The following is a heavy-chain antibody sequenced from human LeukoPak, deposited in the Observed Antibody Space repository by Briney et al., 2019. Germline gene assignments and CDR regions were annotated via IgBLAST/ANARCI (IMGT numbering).Heavy chain of an antibody. CDR1: GGSISSGDYY. D-gene: IGHD2-2*02. Sequence: SETLSLTCTVSGGSISSGDYYWSWIRQPPGKGLEWIGEVNHSGSTNYNPSLKSRVTISVDTSKNQFSLRLSSVTAADTAVYYCARGPDIVVVPAAIQRGGYYFDYWGQGTLVAVSS. J-gene: IGHJ4*02. V-gene: IGHV4-39*07. CDR3: ARGPDIVVVPAAIQRGGYYFDY. CDR2: VNHSGST.